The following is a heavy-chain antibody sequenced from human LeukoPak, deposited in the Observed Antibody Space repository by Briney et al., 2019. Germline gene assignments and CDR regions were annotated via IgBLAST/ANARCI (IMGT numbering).Heavy chain of an antibody. D-gene: IGHD2-2*01. CDR3: AKVYCSSTSCSCFDY. CDR1: GFTFDDYA. Sequence: GGSLRLSCAASGFTFDDYAMHWVRQAPGKGLEWVSGISWNSGSIDYADSVKGRFTISRDNAKNSLYLQMNSLRAEDTALYYCAKVYCSSTSCSCFDYWGQGTLVTVSS. CDR2: ISWNSGSI. J-gene: IGHJ4*02. V-gene: IGHV3-9*01.